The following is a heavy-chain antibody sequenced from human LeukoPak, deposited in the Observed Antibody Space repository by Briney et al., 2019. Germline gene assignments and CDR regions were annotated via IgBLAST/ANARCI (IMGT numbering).Heavy chain of an antibody. CDR1: GGSISSYY. Sequence: PSETLSLTCTVSGGSISSYYWSWIRQPPGKGLEWIGYIYYSGSTNYNPSLKSRVTISVDTSKNQFSLKLSSVTAADTAVYYCARLGPYCSGGSCYSPWGNLIDPWGRGTLVTVSS. CDR3: ARLGPYCSGGSCYSPWGNLIDP. D-gene: IGHD2-15*01. V-gene: IGHV4-59*01. J-gene: IGHJ5*02. CDR2: IYYSGST.